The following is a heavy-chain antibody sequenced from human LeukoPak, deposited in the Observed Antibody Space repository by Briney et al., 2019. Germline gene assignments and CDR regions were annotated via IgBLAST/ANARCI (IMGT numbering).Heavy chain of an antibody. CDR2: INHSGST. CDR3: ASRPRYFDWLGSRLHY. V-gene: IGHV4-34*01. D-gene: IGHD3-9*01. Sequence: PSETLSLTCTVSGGSISGYYWSWIRQPPGKGLEWIGEINHSGSTNYNPSLKSRVTISVDASKNQFSLKLSSVTAADTAVYYCASRPRYFDWLGSRLHYWGQGTLVTVSS. CDR1: GGSISGYY. J-gene: IGHJ4*02.